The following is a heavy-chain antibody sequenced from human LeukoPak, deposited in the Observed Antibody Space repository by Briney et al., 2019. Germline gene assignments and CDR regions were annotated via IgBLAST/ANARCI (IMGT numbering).Heavy chain of an antibody. CDR2: INHSGST. CDR3: ARGLIPAAAAGFDP. J-gene: IGHJ5*02. CDR1: GGSFSGYY. V-gene: IGHV4-34*01. Sequence: PSETLSLTCAVYGGSFSGYYWSWIRQPPGKGLEWIGEINHSGSTNYNPSLKSRVTISVDTSKNQFSLKLSSVTAADTAVYYCARGLIPAAAAGFDPWGQGTLVTVSS. D-gene: IGHD2-2*01.